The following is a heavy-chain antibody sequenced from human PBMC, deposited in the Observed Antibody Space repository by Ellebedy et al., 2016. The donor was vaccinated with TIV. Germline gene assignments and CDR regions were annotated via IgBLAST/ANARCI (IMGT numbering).Heavy chain of an antibody. D-gene: IGHD5-18*01. Sequence: ASVKVSCKTSGYIFTTYAMHWVRQAPGQSLEWMGWINLGIGDTKYSQNFQGRLTITSDASASTVYMELSSLRSGDTAVYFRARGYSYEFDYWGQGTLVTVSS. V-gene: IGHV1-3*01. CDR1: GYIFTTYA. J-gene: IGHJ4*02. CDR2: INLGIGDT. CDR3: ARGYSYEFDY.